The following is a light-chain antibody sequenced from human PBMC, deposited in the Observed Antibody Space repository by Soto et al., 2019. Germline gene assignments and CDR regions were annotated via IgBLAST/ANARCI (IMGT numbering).Light chain of an antibody. Sequence: DIQMTQFPSALSASVGDRVTITCRASQNVNNWLAWYQHKPGKAPQLLIHDASVLESGVPSRFSGSGSGTEFTLTISSLQPDDFATYYCQQYNSYWTFGQGTKVDIK. CDR2: DAS. V-gene: IGKV1-5*01. CDR3: QQYNSYWT. J-gene: IGKJ1*01. CDR1: QNVNNW.